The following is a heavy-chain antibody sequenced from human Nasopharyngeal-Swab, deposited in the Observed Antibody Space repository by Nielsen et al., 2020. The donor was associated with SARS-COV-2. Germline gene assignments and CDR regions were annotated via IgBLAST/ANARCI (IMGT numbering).Heavy chain of an antibody. Sequence: SGPTLVKPTETLTLTCTVSGFSLSNVRMGVSWIRQPPGKDLEWLAHIFTNDATSYSTSLKSRLTISKDTSKSQVVLTMTNNDPVDTAIYYCARNCDWGFDYWGQGTLVTVSS. J-gene: IGHJ4*02. CDR1: GFSLSNVRMG. D-gene: IGHD3-9*01. V-gene: IGHV2-26*01. CDR2: IFTNDAT. CDR3: ARNCDWGFDY.